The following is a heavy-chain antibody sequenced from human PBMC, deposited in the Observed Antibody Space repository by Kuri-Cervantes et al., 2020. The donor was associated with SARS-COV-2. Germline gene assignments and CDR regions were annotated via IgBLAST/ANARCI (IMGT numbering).Heavy chain of an antibody. CDR2: VFYDGRT. Sequence: SETLSLTCSVSGYSISSGHCWGWIRQPPGKGLEWIGSVFYDGRTYYNPSLKSRVTVSVDTSKNQFSLKLSSVTAADTAVYYCARHSYDFWSGSEPFDYWGQGTLVTVSS. V-gene: IGHV4-38-2*02. CDR3: ARHSYDFWSGSEPFDY. J-gene: IGHJ4*02. D-gene: IGHD3-3*01. CDR1: GYSISSGHC.